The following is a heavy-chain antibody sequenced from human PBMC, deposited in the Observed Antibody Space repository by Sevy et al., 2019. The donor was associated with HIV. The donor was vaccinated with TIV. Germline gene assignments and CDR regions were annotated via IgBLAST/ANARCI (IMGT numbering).Heavy chain of an antibody. CDR3: AMPRYSYGSYYFDY. J-gene: IGHJ4*02. CDR1: GYSFTSYW. Sequence: GESLKISCKGSGYSFTSYWIGWVRQMPGKGLEWMGIIYPGDSDTRYSRSFHGQFTISADKSISTAYLQWSSLKASDTAMYYCAMPRYSYGSYYFDYWGQGTLVTVSS. CDR2: IYPGDSDT. D-gene: IGHD5-18*01. V-gene: IGHV5-51*01.